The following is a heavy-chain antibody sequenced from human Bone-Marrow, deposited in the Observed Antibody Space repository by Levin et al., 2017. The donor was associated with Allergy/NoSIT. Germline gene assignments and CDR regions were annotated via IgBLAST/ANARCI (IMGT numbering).Heavy chain of an antibody. D-gene: IGHD1-7*01. CDR3: GTDRTYYWNYPDV. CDR2: IKTKTDGGAT. J-gene: IGHJ6*02. CDR1: GFTFTNAW. Sequence: GGSLRLSCVASGFTFTNAWMTWIRQAPGKGLEWVGRIKTKTDGGATDFAAPVKGRLTISRDDSKNTLYLQMNSLKTEDTAVYDCGTDRTYYWNYPDVWGQGTAVTGSS. V-gene: IGHV3-15*01.